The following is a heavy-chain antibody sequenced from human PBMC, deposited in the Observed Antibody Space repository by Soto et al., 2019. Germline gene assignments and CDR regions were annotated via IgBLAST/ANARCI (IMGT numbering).Heavy chain of an antibody. V-gene: IGHV1-8*01. Sequence: ASVKVSCKASGYTFTSYDINWVRQATGQGLEWMGWMNPNSGNTGYAQKFQGRVTMTRDTSISTAYMELSSLRSEDTAVYYCARSITIFGVVIIKRSPFDYWGQGTLVTVSS. CDR3: ARSITIFGVVIIKRSPFDY. J-gene: IGHJ4*02. CDR2: MNPNSGNT. D-gene: IGHD3-3*01. CDR1: GYTFTSYD.